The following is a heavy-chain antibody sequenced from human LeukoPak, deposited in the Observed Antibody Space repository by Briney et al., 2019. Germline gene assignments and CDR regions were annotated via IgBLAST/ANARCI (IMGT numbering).Heavy chain of an antibody. CDR3: ARDVFGITMIVALFVY. V-gene: IGHV3-20*04. D-gene: IGHD3-22*01. CDR1: GFTFDDYG. Sequence: GGSLRLSCAASGFTFDDYGMSWVRQAPGKGLEWVSGINWNGGSTGYADSVKGRFTISRDNAKNSLYLQMNSLRAEDTALYYCARDVFGITMIVALFVYWGQGTLVTVSS. J-gene: IGHJ4*02. CDR2: INWNGGST.